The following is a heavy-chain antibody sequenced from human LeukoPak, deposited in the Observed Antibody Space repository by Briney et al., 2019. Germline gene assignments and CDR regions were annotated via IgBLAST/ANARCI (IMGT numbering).Heavy chain of an antibody. V-gene: IGHV4-30-4*01. D-gene: IGHD3-22*01. Sequence: SQTLSLTCTVSGGSVSSGDYCWNWIRQPPGKGLEWIGYIYYSGSTYYNPSLKSRVTMSVDTSKNQFSLKLSSVTAADTAVYYCARDSSGYQLDYLGQGTLVTVSS. CDR1: GGSVSSGDYC. CDR3: ARDSSGYQLDY. J-gene: IGHJ4*02. CDR2: IYYSGST.